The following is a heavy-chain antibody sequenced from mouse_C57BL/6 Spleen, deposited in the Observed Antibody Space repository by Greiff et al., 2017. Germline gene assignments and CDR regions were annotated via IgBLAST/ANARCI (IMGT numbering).Heavy chain of an antibody. D-gene: IGHD4-1*01. V-gene: IGHV1-80*01. CDR3: ARRANWDGYWDLDV. CDR2: IYPGDGDT. Sequence: VQLQQSGAELVKPGASVKISCKASGYAFSSYWMNWVKQRPGKGLEWIGQIYPGDGDTNYNGKFKGKATLTADKSSSTAYMQLSSLTSEDSAVYYCARRANWDGYWDLDVWGTGTTVTVSS. J-gene: IGHJ1*03. CDR1: GYAFSSYW.